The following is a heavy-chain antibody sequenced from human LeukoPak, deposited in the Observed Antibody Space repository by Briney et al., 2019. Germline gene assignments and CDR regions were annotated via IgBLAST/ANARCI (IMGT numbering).Heavy chain of an antibody. D-gene: IGHD3-22*01. CDR3: WGDNEDYYYDSRPFNWFDP. J-gene: IGHJ5*02. CDR2: IYYSGST. CDR1: GGSISSHY. V-gene: IGHV4-59*11. Sequence: SETLSLTCTVSGGSISSHYWSWIRQPPGKGLEWIGYIYYSGSTNYNPSLKSRVIISVDKSKKKFFLKLSSVTAADTAVYYYWGDNEDYYYDSRPFNWFDPWGQGTLVTVSS.